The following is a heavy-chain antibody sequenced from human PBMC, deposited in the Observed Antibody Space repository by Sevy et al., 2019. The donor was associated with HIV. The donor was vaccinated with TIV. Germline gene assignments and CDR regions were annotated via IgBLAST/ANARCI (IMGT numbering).Heavy chain of an antibody. D-gene: IGHD1-26*01. CDR1: GYTLTELS. CDR3: ATTHPIKIVGATRGYYYFMDV. CDR2: FDPEDGET. J-gene: IGHJ6*03. V-gene: IGHV1-24*01. Sequence: ASVKVSFKVSGYTLTELSMHWVRQAPGEGLEWMGCFDPEDGETIYAQKFQGRVTMTEDTSTDTAYMELSSLGSDVTAVYYCATTHPIKIVGATRGYYYFMDVWGKGSTVTVSS.